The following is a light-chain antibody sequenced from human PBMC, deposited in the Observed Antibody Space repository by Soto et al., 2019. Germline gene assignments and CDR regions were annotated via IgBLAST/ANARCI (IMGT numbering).Light chain of an antibody. V-gene: IGKV3-20*01. CDR2: GAS. Sequence: EIVLKQSPCTLSLSPGERATLSCRASQSVSSSYLAWYQQKPGQTPRLLIYGASSRATGIPDRFSGSGSGTDFTLTISRLEPEDFAVYYCQQYGSSRTFGQGTKVEIK. J-gene: IGKJ1*01. CDR3: QQYGSSRT. CDR1: QSVSSSY.